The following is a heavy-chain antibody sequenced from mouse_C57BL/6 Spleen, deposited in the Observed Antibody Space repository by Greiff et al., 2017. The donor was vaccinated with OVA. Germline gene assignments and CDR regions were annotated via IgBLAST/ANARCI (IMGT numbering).Heavy chain of an antibody. CDR1: GFSFTSYG. CDR3: ARHEGYYVLDY. J-gene: IGHJ2*01. V-gene: IGHV2-6-1*01. Sequence: QVQLQQSGPGLVAPSQSLSITCTVSGFSFTSYGVHWVRQPPGKGLEWLVVIWSDGSTTYNSALKTSLSISKDNSKSQVFLKMNSHQTDDTARYYCARHEGYYVLDYWGQGTTLTVSS. CDR2: IWSDGST. D-gene: IGHD2-3*01.